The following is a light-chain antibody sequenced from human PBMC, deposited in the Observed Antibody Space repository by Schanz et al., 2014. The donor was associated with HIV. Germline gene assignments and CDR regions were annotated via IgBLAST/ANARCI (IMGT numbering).Light chain of an antibody. CDR1: TSNIGKNY. Sequence: QSVLTQPPSVSAAPGQKVTISCSGGTSNIGKNYVSWYQQLPGTAPKVLIYDNSKRPSGIPGRFSGSKSGTSASLAISGLQSEDEADYYCATWDDSLNGWVFGGGTKVTVL. CDR2: DNS. J-gene: IGLJ3*02. V-gene: IGLV1-51*01. CDR3: ATWDDSLNGWV.